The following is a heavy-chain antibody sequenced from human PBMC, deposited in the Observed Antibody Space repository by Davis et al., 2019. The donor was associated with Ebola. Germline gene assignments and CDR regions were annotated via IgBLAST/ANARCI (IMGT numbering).Heavy chain of an antibody. D-gene: IGHD3-3*01. CDR1: GFTFSSYA. CDR2: ISGSGGST. CDR3: AKLLTIFGVVPIDY. J-gene: IGHJ4*02. Sequence: GGSLRLSCAASGFTFSSYAMSWVRQAPGKGLEWVSAISGSGGSTYYADSVKGRFTISRDNSKNTLYLQMNSLRAEDTAVYYCAKLLTIFGVVPIDYWGQGTLVTVSS. V-gene: IGHV3-23*01.